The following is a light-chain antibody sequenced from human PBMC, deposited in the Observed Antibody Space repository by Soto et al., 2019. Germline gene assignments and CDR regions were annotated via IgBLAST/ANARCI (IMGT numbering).Light chain of an antibody. J-gene: IGKJ4*01. CDR2: DAS. Sequence: DLQMPQSPSTLSASVGAGVTITCRASQSIKNWLAWYQQKPGTAPKFLIYDASTLESGVPSRFSGSGSGTEFTLTISSLQADDFATYFCQQYDDYPLTFGGGTKVDIK. V-gene: IGKV1-5*01. CDR3: QQYDDYPLT. CDR1: QSIKNW.